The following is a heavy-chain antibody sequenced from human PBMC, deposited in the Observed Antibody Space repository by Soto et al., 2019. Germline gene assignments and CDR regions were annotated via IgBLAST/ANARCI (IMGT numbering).Heavy chain of an antibody. Sequence: QVQLVESGGGVVRPGRSLRLSCAASGFTFTHYGMHWVRQGPGKGLEWLALIWYDGNDKYYADSVKGRFTISRDNFKNTLYLQMNSLRAEDTAVYYCARDSDGQSSGWYGGMDVWGQGSTVIVSS. CDR3: ARDSDGQSSGWYGGMDV. J-gene: IGHJ6*02. V-gene: IGHV3-33*01. D-gene: IGHD6-19*01. CDR2: IWYDGNDK. CDR1: GFTFTHYG.